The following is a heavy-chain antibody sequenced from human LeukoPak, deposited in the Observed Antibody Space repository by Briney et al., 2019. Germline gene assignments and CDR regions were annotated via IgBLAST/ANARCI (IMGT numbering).Heavy chain of an antibody. Sequence: PGGSLRLSCAASGFPFSVYYMSWIRQPPGKGLEWVSYISNSGSDIYYADSVKGRFTISRDNSKNTLYLQMNSLRAEDTAVYYCAKEGYSYGYGYFDYWGQGTLVTVSS. V-gene: IGHV3-11*01. D-gene: IGHD5-18*01. CDR2: ISNSGSDI. CDR3: AKEGYSYGYGYFDY. CDR1: GFPFSVYY. J-gene: IGHJ4*02.